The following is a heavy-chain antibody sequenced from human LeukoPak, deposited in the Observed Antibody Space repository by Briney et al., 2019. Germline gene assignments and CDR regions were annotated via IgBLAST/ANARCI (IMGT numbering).Heavy chain of an antibody. CDR2: FDPEDGET. Sequence: ASVKVPCKVSGYTLTELSMHWVRQAPGKGLEWMGGFDPEDGETIYAQKFQGRVTMTEDTSTDTAYMELSSLRSEDTAVYYCATTITMVRGVITIEYFQHWGQGTLVTVSS. V-gene: IGHV1-24*01. CDR3: ATTITMVRGVITIEYFQH. J-gene: IGHJ1*01. CDR1: GYTLTELS. D-gene: IGHD3-10*01.